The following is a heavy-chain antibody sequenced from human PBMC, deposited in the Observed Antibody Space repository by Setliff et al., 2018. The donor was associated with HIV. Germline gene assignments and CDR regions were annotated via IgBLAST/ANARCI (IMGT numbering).Heavy chain of an antibody. V-gene: IGHV3-11*04. J-gene: IGHJ5*02. CDR1: GFTFSDYH. CDR3: ASELNHNDGNGYRP. CDR2: ISTGTTI. D-gene: IGHD3-22*01. Sequence: PGGSLRLSCAASGFTFSDYHMSWIRQAPGKGLEWISYISTGTTIFYADSVKGRFTISRDNAKNSLYLEMNSLRAEDTAVYYCASELNHNDGNGYRPWGQGTLVTVSS.